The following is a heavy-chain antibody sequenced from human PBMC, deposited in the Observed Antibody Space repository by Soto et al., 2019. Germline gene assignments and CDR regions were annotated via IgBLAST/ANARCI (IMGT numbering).Heavy chain of an antibody. CDR1: GYTFTGYY. V-gene: IGHV1-2*04. D-gene: IGHD3-10*01. CDR2: INPNSGGT. Sequence: QVQLVQSGAEVKKPGASVKVSCKASGYTFTGYYMHWVRQAPGQGLEWMGWINPNSGGTNYAQKFQGWVTMTRDTSISTAYMELSRLRSDDTDVYYCARDPYYCSGEGFDPWGQGTLVTVSS. J-gene: IGHJ5*02. CDR3: ARDPYYCSGEGFDP.